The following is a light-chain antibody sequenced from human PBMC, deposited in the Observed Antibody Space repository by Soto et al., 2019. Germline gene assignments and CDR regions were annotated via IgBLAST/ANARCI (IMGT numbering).Light chain of an antibody. Sequence: QSVLTQPPSASGTPGQRVTISCSGSSSNIGSYTVNWFQQLPGTAPKLLIYSNDQRPSGVPDRFSGSKSGTSASLAISGLQSEDESDYYCAAWDDRLNGRVVFGGGTKLTVL. CDR3: AAWDDRLNGRVV. V-gene: IGLV1-44*01. CDR1: SSNIGSYT. J-gene: IGLJ2*01. CDR2: SND.